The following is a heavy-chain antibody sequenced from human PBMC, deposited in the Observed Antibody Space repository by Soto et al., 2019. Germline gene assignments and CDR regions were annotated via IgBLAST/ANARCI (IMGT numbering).Heavy chain of an antibody. Sequence: EVQLVESGGGLVKPGGSLRLSCAASGFTFSSYTMNWVRQAPGKGLEWVSSISSSSSYIYYADSVKGRFTISRDNAKNSLYLQMNSLRAEDTAVYYCARGGVGGSYSFDYWGQGTLVTVSS. D-gene: IGHD1-26*01. CDR1: GFTFSSYT. J-gene: IGHJ4*02. CDR3: ARGGVGGSYSFDY. CDR2: ISSSSSYI. V-gene: IGHV3-21*01.